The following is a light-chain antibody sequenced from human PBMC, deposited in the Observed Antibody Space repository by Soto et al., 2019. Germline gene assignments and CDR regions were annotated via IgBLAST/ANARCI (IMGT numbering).Light chain of an antibody. Sequence: EVVMTQSPGTLSESTGEGATLSCRASHSVDSNLAWYQQKPGQAPRLLMYGTATRPSGIPDRFSGSGSGTEFTLTISSLQSEDFAVYYCQQYDSWPLTFGGGTKVEIK. J-gene: IGKJ4*01. V-gene: IGKV3D-15*01. CDR3: QQYDSWPLT. CDR1: HSVDSN. CDR2: GTA.